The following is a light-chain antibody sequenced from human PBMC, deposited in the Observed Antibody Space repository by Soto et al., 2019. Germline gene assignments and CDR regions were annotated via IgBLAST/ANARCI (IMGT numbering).Light chain of an antibody. J-gene: IGKJ2*01. CDR1: QSVSSS. Sequence: ERVLTQAPATLSLSPGERATLSCRASQSVSSSLGWYQQIPGQAPRLLIYDASNRATGIPARFSGSGSGTDFTLTISSLVPEDFAVYYCQQRSNWPRTFGQGTKVDIK. CDR3: QQRSNWPRT. CDR2: DAS. V-gene: IGKV3-11*01.